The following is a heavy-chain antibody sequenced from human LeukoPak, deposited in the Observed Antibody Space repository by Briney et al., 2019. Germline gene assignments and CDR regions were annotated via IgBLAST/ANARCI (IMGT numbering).Heavy chain of an antibody. Sequence: ASVKVSCKASGYTFTGYYMHWVRQAPGQGLEWMGRINPNSGGTNYAQKLQGRVTMTRDTSISTAYMELSSLRSEDTAVYYCAREYYDSSGYPPRSWYFDLWGRGTLVTVSS. V-gene: IGHV1-2*06. D-gene: IGHD3-22*01. CDR1: GYTFTGYY. CDR2: INPNSGGT. CDR3: AREYYDSSGYPPRSWYFDL. J-gene: IGHJ2*01.